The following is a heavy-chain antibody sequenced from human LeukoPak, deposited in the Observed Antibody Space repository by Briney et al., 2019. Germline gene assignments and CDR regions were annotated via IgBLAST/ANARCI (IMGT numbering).Heavy chain of an antibody. CDR1: GFTFSTYW. V-gene: IGHV3-7*01. Sequence: PGGSLRLSCAASGFTFSTYWMSWVRQAPGKGLEWVANIKGDGSEKYYVDSVKGRFTISRDNSKNSLYLQMNSLRVEDTAVYYCARKNGLDYWGQETLVTVSS. CDR3: ARKNGLDY. D-gene: IGHD1-1*01. CDR2: IKGDGSEK. J-gene: IGHJ4*02.